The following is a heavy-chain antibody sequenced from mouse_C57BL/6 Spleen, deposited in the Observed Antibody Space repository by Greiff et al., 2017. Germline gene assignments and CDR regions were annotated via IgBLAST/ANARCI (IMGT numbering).Heavy chain of an antibody. CDR3: ARETYTLYFDY. J-gene: IGHJ2*01. Sequence: EVQRVESGPGLVKPSQSLSLTCSVTGYSITSGYYWNWIRQFPGNKLEWMGYISYDGSNNYNPSLKNRISITRDTSKNQFFLKLNSVTTEDTATYYCARETYTLYFDYWGQGTTLTVSS. CDR2: ISYDGSN. V-gene: IGHV3-6*01. D-gene: IGHD2-12*01. CDR1: GYSITSGYY.